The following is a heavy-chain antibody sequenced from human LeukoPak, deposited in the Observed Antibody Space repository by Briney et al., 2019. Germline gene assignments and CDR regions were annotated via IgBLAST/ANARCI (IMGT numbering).Heavy chain of an antibody. J-gene: IGHJ4*02. CDR3: AKTDSYYDSSGYYFDY. CDR2: ISGSGGST. CDR1: GFTFSSYA. D-gene: IGHD3-22*01. Sequence: PGGSLRLSCAASGFTFSSYAMSWVRQAPGKGLEWVSAISGSGGSTYYADSVKGRFTISRDNSKNTLYLQMNSLRAGDTAVYYCAKTDSYYDSSGYYFDYWGQGTLVTVSS. V-gene: IGHV3-23*01.